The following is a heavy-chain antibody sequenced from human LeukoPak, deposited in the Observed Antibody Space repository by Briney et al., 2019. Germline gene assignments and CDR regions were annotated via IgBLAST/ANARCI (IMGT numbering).Heavy chain of an antibody. CDR2: IYHSGST. D-gene: IGHD3-10*01. CDR1: GGSISSSNW. J-gene: IGHJ4*02. Sequence: PSETLSLTCAVSGGSISSSNWWSWVRQPPGKGLEWIGEIYHSGSTNYNPSLKSRVTISVAKSKNQFSLKLSSVTAADTAVYYCARVGRYYGSGSYGRDYWGQGTLVTVSS. V-gene: IGHV4-4*02. CDR3: ARVGRYYGSGSYGRDY.